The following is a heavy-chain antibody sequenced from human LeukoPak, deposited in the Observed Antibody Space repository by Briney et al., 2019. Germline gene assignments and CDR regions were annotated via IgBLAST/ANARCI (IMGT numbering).Heavy chain of an antibody. J-gene: IGHJ6*02. V-gene: IGHV3-64D*09. CDR2: ISDSGGSS. Sequence: TGGSLRLSCSASGFPFSSYAMHWVRQAPGKGPEYVSAISDSGGSSYYADSVRGRFTISRDNSKNTLYLQMSSLRAEDTAVYFCVRGYSFGPYGMDVWGQGTTVTVSS. D-gene: IGHD2-15*01. CDR1: GFPFSSYA. CDR3: VRGYSFGPYGMDV.